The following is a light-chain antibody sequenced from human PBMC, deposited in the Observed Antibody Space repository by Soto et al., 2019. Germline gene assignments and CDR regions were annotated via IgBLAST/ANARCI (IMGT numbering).Light chain of an antibody. Sequence: EIVMTQSPANLSVSPGERATLSCRASQSVSSNLAWYQQKPGQGPRLLIYGASTRATSIPARFSGSGSGTEFTLTINSLQSEDFAVYYCQQYNKWPPYTFGQGTKLDI. V-gene: IGKV3-15*01. CDR1: QSVSSN. CDR3: QQYNKWPPYT. J-gene: IGKJ2*01. CDR2: GAS.